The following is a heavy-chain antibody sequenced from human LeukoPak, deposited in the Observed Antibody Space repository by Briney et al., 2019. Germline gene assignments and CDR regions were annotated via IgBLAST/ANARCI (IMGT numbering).Heavy chain of an antibody. Sequence: ASVKVSCKASGYAFTSYGISWVRQAPGQGLEWMGWISAYNGNTNYAQKLQGRVTMTTDTSTSTAYMELRSLRSDDTAVYYCARTEFTEIYGGREPGGYMDVWGKGTTVTVSS. V-gene: IGHV1-18*01. CDR2: ISAYNGNT. CDR3: ARTEFTEIYGGREPGGYMDV. CDR1: GYAFTSYG. D-gene: IGHD1-26*01. J-gene: IGHJ6*03.